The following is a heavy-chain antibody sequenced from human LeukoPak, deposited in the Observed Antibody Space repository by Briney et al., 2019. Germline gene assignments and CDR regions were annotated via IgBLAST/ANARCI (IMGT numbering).Heavy chain of an antibody. J-gene: IGHJ4*02. CDR3: AREGIAAAGRNDY. Sequence: GGSQRLSCAASGFTVSSNYMSWVRQAPGKGLEWVSVIYSGGSTYYADSVKGRFTISRDNSKNTLYLQMSSLRAEDTAVYYCAREGIAAAGRNDYWGQGTLVTVSS. V-gene: IGHV3-53*01. CDR2: IYSGGST. CDR1: GFTVSSNY. D-gene: IGHD6-13*01.